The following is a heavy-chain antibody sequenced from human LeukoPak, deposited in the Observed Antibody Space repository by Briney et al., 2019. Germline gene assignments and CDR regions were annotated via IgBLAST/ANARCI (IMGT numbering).Heavy chain of an antibody. Sequence: GGTLRLSCAASGFTFSNYAMSWVRQAPGKGLEWVSGISGGVGTTYYVDSVKGRFTISRDNSKNSLYLQMNSLRAEDTALYYCAREVSSGYIDYFDYWGQGTLVTVSS. V-gene: IGHV3-23*01. CDR3: AREVSSGYIDYFDY. CDR2: ISGGVGTT. CDR1: GFTFSNYA. J-gene: IGHJ4*02. D-gene: IGHD3-22*01.